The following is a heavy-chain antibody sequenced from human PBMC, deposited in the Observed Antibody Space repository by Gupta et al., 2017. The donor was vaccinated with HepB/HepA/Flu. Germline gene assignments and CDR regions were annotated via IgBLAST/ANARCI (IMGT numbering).Heavy chain of an antibody. CDR1: GFPVSSSC. CDR3: ARDRYGDYWYFDL. CDR2: IYSDGTT. J-gene: IGHJ2*01. V-gene: IGHV3-66*01. D-gene: IGHD4-17*01. Sequence: EVQVVESGGCLVQPGGSLRLSCAASGFPVSSSCMSWVRQAPGKGLEWVSLIYSDGTTYYTDSLKGRFTISRDNSKNTLYLQINSLSAEETAVYYCARDRYGDYWYFDLWGRGTLVTVSS.